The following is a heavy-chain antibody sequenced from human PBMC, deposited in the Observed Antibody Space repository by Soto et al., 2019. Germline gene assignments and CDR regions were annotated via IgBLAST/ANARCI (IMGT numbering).Heavy chain of an antibody. CDR3: ARGGIEYSSYGLSDY. CDR2: ISAYNHHT. D-gene: IGHD4-4*01. Sequence: ASVKVSCKTSGYTFTNYGISWVRQAPRQGLEWMGWISAYNHHTGYAQKFQDRVTITTDTTATTAYMELRSLKSDDTAVYYCARGGIEYSSYGLSDYWGQGPLVTVSS. J-gene: IGHJ4*02. V-gene: IGHV1-18*01. CDR1: GYTFTNYG.